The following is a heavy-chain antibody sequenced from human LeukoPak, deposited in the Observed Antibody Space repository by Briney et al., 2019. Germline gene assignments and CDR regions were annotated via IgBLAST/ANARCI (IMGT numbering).Heavy chain of an antibody. CDR1: GGSISSSNW. Sequence: SETLSLACAVSGGSISSSNWWSWVRPPPGKGLEWIGEIYHSGSTNYNPSLKSRVTISVDKSKNQFSLKLSSVTAADTAVYYCARIGVSGQQLVDYWGQGTLVTVSS. J-gene: IGHJ4*02. V-gene: IGHV4-4*02. D-gene: IGHD6-13*01. CDR2: IYHSGST. CDR3: ARIGVSGQQLVDY.